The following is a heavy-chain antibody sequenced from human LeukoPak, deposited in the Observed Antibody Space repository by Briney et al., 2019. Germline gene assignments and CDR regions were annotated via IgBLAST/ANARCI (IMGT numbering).Heavy chain of an antibody. V-gene: IGHV1-69*01. Sequence: SVKVSCKASGGTFSSYAISWVRQAPGQGLEWMGGIIPIFGTANYAQKFQGRVTITADESTSTAYMELSSLRSEDTAVYYCARAVLSRWLLQTFLDYWGQGSLVTVSS. CDR1: GGTFSSYA. CDR3: ARAVLSRWLLQTFLDY. J-gene: IGHJ4*02. D-gene: IGHD3-22*01. CDR2: IIPIFGTA.